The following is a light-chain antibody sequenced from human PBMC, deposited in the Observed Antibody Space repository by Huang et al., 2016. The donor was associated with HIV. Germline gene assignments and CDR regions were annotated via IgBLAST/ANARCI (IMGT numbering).Light chain of an antibody. CDR2: GAN. CDR1: QNVSGNY. Sequence: EIVLIQSPDIRSSSPGQRATLSCRASQNVSGNYLAWYQQKLGQAPRLLIYGANRRATGISVRFSGSGSGTDFTLSIVGLESGDLAIYYCQQYGSSPETFGQGTKVEI. J-gene: IGKJ1*01. V-gene: IGKV3-20*01. CDR3: QQYGSSPET.